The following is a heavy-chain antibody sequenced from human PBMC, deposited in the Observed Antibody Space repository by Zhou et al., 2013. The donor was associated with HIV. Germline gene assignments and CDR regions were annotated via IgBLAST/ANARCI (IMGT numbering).Heavy chain of an antibody. CDR1: GGSVPTSE. V-gene: IGHV1-69*05. D-gene: IGHD3-10*01. J-gene: IGHJ4*02. CDR3: ARTHKGRSFDY. CDR2: TVPILHTP. Sequence: QVQLVQSGAEVRKPGSSVRVSCKASGGSVPTSEISWLRQAPGQGLEWMSGTVPILHTPNYAPKFQGRVTITTDESTSTAYMELGSLRSEDTAVYYCARTHKGRSFDYWGQGTLVTVSS.